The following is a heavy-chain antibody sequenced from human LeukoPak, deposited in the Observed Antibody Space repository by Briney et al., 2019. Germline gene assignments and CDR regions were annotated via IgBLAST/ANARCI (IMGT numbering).Heavy chain of an antibody. CDR2: IYYSGST. Sequence: SETLSLTCIVSGGSISSHYWRWIRQTPGKGLEYIGYIYYSGSTDYNPSLKSRLTISLDTSKNQFSLHLSTVTAADTAVYYCARRSGVLDSRDSRYYFDHWGQGTLVTVSS. CDR3: ARRSGVLDSRDSRYYFDH. J-gene: IGHJ4*02. CDR1: GGSISSHY. V-gene: IGHV4-59*11. D-gene: IGHD3-22*01.